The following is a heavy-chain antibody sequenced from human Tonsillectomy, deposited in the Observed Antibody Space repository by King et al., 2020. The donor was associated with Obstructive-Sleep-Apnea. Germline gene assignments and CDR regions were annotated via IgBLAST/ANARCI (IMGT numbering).Heavy chain of an antibody. CDR1: GFSISGFW. CDR3: ARALGSGQYGFWDY. D-gene: IGHD6-19*01. V-gene: IGHV3-74*01. J-gene: IGHJ4*02. Sequence: VQLVESGGGLVQPGGSLRLSCRASGFSISGFWMHWVRHVPGKGLVWVSHINADGTTTNYADSVKGRFTISRDNDRTTLYLQLTSLRVEDTSLYYCARALGSGQYGFWDYWGQGTPVTVSS. CDR2: INADGTTT.